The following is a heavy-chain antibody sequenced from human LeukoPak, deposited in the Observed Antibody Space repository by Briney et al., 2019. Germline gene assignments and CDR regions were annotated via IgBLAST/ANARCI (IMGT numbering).Heavy chain of an antibody. CDR3: ARDRIAARVDYYYYYGMDV. CDR2: FDPEDGET. J-gene: IGHJ6*02. Sequence: ASVKVFCKVSGYTLTELSMHWVRQAPGKGLEWMGGFDPEDGETIYAQKFQGRVTMTEDTSTDTAYMELSSLRSEDTAVYYCARDRIAARVDYYYYYGMDVWGQGTTVTVSS. D-gene: IGHD6-6*01. CDR1: GYTLTELS. V-gene: IGHV1-24*01.